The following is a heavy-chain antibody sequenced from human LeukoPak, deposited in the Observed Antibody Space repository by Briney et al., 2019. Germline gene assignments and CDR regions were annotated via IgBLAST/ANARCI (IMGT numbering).Heavy chain of an antibody. V-gene: IGHV4-4*07. CDR1: GGSISSYY. J-gene: IGHJ2*01. CDR3: ARGGNFRWGYFDL. D-gene: IGHD3-10*01. CDR2: IYTSGTT. Sequence: SETLSLTCTVSGGSISSYYWGWIRQPAGKGREWIGRIYTSGTTNYNPSLKSRVTMSVDTSKNQFSLKLSSVTAADTAVYYCARGGNFRWGYFDLWGRGTLVTVSS.